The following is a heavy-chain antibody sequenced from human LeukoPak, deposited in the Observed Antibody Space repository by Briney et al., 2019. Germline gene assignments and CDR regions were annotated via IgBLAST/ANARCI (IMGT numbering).Heavy chain of an antibody. CDR2: ISGDGGST. V-gene: IGHV3-43*02. CDR3: AKDIPSGSYSTGPGN. Sequence: GGSLRLSCAASGFTFDDYAMHWVRQAPGKGLEWVSLISGDGGSTYYADSVKGRVTISRDNSKNSLDLQMNSLRTEDTALYYCAKDIPSGSYSTGPGNWGQGTLVTVSS. D-gene: IGHD1-26*01. J-gene: IGHJ4*02. CDR1: GFTFDDYA.